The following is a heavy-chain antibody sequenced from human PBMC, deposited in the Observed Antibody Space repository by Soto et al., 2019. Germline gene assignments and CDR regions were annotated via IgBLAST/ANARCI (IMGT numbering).Heavy chain of an antibody. CDR1: GFTFSSYA. CDR2: ISYDGSNK. Sequence: QVQLVESGGGVVQPGRSLRLSCAASGFTFSSYAMHWVRQAPGKGLEWVAVISYDGSNKYYADSVKGRFTISRDNSKNTLYLQMNSLRAEDTAVYYCARDMGWELHSLDYWGQGTLVTVSS. D-gene: IGHD1-26*01. V-gene: IGHV3-30-3*01. J-gene: IGHJ4*02. CDR3: ARDMGWELHSLDY.